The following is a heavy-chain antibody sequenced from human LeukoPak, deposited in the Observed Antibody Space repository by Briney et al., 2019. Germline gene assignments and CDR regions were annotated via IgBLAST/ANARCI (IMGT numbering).Heavy chain of an antibody. CDR1: GGTFSDYA. V-gene: IGHV1-18*01. CDR2: ISAYNGNT. Sequence: ASVKVSCKASGGTFSDYALNWVRQAPGQGLEWMGWISAYNGNTNYAQKLQGRVTMTTDTSTSTAYMELRSLRSDDTAVYYCARAGASYYDYVWGSYRYEDYWGQGTLVTVSS. D-gene: IGHD3-16*02. CDR3: ARAGASYYDYVWGSYRYEDY. J-gene: IGHJ4*02.